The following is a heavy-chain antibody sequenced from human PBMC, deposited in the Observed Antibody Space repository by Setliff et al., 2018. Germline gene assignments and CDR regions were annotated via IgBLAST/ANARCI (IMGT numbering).Heavy chain of an antibody. D-gene: IGHD3-16*02. Sequence: SETLSLTCSVSGDSINGAGYYCSWIRQPAGKGLEWIGHIYTSGSTKYNPSLKSRVTMSVDMSKTQFSLRLSSVTAADTAVYYCARDNNPGYRGYWGRFDYWGQGTLVTVSS. CDR3: ARDNNPGYRGYWGRFDY. V-gene: IGHV4-61*09. J-gene: IGHJ4*02. CDR2: IYTSGST. CDR1: GDSINGAGYY.